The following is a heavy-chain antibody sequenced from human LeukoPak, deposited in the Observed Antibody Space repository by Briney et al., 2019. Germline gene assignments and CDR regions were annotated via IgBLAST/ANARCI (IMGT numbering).Heavy chain of an antibody. CDR2: ITGSGGNT. J-gene: IGHJ4*02. CDR3: AKWGDYDVLTGYYVSDY. V-gene: IGHV3-23*01. CDR1: GFTFSNYA. Sequence: RASLRLSCAASGFTFSNYAMSWVRQAPGKGLEWVSAITGSGGNTYYADSVKGRFTISRDNSKNTVFLQMNSLRAEDTAVYYCAKWGDYDVLTGYYVSDYWGQGTLVTVSS. D-gene: IGHD3-9*01.